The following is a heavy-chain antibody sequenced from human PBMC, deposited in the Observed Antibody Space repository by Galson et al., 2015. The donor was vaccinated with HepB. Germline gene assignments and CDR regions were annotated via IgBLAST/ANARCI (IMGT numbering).Heavy chain of an antibody. CDR1: GFPFSSYA. D-gene: IGHD1-26*01. V-gene: IGHV3-23*01. CDR2: ISGSGGST. CDR3: AKDRPVSGSYYTLFDY. Sequence: SLRLSCAASGFPFSSYAMSWVRQAPGKGLEWVSAISGSGGSTYYADSVKGRFTISRDNSKNTLYLQMNSLRAEDTAVYYCAKDRPVSGSYYTLFDYWGQGTLVTVSS. J-gene: IGHJ4*02.